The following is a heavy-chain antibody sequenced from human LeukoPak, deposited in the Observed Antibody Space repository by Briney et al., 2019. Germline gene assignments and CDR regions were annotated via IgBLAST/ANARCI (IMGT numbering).Heavy chain of an antibody. CDR3: ARGTYDFWSGYYHHFDY. CDR2: INHSGST. V-gene: IGHV4-34*01. CDR1: GGSFSGYY. D-gene: IGHD3-3*01. Sequence: PSETLSLTCAVYGGSFSGYYWSWIRQPPGKGLEWIGEINHSGSTNYNPSLKSRVTISVDTSKNQFSLKLMTAADTAVYYCARGTYDFWSGYYHHFDYWGQGTLVTVSS. J-gene: IGHJ4*02.